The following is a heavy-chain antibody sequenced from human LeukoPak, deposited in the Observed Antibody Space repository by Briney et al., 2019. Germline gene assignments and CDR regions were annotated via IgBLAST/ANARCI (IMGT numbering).Heavy chain of an antibody. V-gene: IGHV4-59*01. J-gene: IGHJ4*02. CDR3: ARGIESYGDYGY. CDR1: GGSISGSY. CDR2: MYNSEST. Sequence: SETLSLTCTVSGGSISGSYWSWIRQPPGKGLEWIAYMYNSESTNYNPSLKSRVTISIDTSKNQFSLKLSSLTAADTAIYYCARGIESYGDYGYWGQGTLVTVSS. D-gene: IGHD4-17*01.